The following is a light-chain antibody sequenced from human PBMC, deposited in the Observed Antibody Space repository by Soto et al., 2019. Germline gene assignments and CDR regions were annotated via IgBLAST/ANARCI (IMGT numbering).Light chain of an antibody. J-gene: IGKJ2*01. CDR2: DAS. CDR1: HSISGW. Sequence: DIPMTQSPSTLSASVGDRVTITCRASHSISGWLAWYQQKPGQAPKLLIYDASTLESGVPSRVSGSGSGTEFTLTISSLQREDFATYYCQQYTSYSQYTFGQGTRLEIK. CDR3: QQYTSYSQYT. V-gene: IGKV1-5*01.